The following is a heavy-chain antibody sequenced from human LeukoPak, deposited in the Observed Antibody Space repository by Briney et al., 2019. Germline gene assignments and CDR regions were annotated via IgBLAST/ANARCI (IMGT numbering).Heavy chain of an antibody. CDR2: NIPIFGTA. J-gene: IGHJ3*02. V-gene: IGHV1-69*13. CDR3: ASASTTLGYYYGSGSLGDAFDI. CDR1: GGTFSSYA. Sequence: GASVKVSCKASGGTFSSYAISWVRQAPGQGLEWMGGNIPIFGTANYAQKFQGRVTVTADESTSTAYMELSSLRSEDTAVYYCASASTTLGYYYGSGSLGDAFDIWGQGTMVTVSS. D-gene: IGHD3-10*01.